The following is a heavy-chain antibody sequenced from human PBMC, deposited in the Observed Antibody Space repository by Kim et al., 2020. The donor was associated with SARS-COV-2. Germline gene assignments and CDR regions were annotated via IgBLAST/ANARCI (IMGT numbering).Heavy chain of an antibody. D-gene: IGHD4-17*01. CDR3: AKDSGNDYGDQLDS. J-gene: IGHJ5*01. V-gene: IGHV3-23*01. Sequence: AEAVKGRLTITKDNSKNTLYLQMNSLRAEDTAIYYCAKDSGNDYGDQLDSWGQGPLVTVSS.